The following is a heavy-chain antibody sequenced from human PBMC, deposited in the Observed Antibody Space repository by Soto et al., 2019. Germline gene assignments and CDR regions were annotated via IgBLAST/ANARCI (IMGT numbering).Heavy chain of an antibody. CDR3: ARLEGLATISYYVDF. CDR1: GDSINSDKYY. Sequence: QLQESGPGLVKPSETLSLTCSVSGDSINSDKYYWGWIRQPPGKGLEWIGSIYYRGNTYYNPSLQTRVTISLDKSKSQFSLRLNSVTAADSAVYFCARLEGLATISYYVDFWGQGAQVTFSS. J-gene: IGHJ4*02. D-gene: IGHD3-9*01. V-gene: IGHV4-39*01. CDR2: IYYRGNT.